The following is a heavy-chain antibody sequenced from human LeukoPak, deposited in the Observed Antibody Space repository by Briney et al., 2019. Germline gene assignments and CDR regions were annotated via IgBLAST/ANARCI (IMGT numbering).Heavy chain of an antibody. D-gene: IGHD3-22*01. CDR1: GFTFSSYA. J-gene: IGHJ4*02. Sequence: GGSLRLSCAASGFTFSSYAMSWVRQAPGKGLEWVSAISGSGVSTYYADSVKGRFTISRDNSKNTLYLQMNSLRAEDTAVYYCARGAYYYDSSGYPIPFDYWGQGTLVTVSS. CDR3: ARGAYYYDSSGYPIPFDY. V-gene: IGHV3-23*01. CDR2: ISGSGVST.